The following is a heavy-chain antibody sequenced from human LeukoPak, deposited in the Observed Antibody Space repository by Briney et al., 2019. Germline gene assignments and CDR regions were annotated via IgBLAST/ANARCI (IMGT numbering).Heavy chain of an antibody. J-gene: IGHJ4*02. CDR2: IYHTGIT. CDR3: AASSGVTLGRF. V-gene: IGHV4-31*03. D-gene: IGHD3-16*01. Sequence: SQTLSLTCTVSGGSIGSGTHYYNWIRQHPGKGLEWIGYIYHTGITSYNPSLKGRVIMSVDTSMNQVFLRLSSLTGADTAVYYCAASSGVTLGRFWGQGTLISVSS. CDR1: GGSIGSGTHY.